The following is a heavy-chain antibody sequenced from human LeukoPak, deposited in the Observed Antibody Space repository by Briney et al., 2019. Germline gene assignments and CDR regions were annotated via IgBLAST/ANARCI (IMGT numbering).Heavy chain of an antibody. CDR3: AREIRGFFDY. V-gene: IGHV3-48*03. D-gene: IGHD3-10*01. Sequence: GGSLRLSCAASGFTFSSYGTNWVRQAPGKGLEWVSYISSSGSTIYYADSVKGRFTISRDNAKNSLYLQMNSLRAEDTAVYYCAREIRGFFDYWGQGTLVTVSS. CDR1: GFTFSSYG. CDR2: ISSSGSTI. J-gene: IGHJ4*02.